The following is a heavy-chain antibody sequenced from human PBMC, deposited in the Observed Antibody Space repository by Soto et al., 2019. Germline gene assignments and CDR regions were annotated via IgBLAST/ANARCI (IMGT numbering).Heavy chain of an antibody. Sequence: GGSLRLSCAASGFTFSSYSMNWVRQAPGKGLEWVSYISSSSSTIYYADSVKGRFTISRDNAKNSLYLQMNSLRDEDTAVYYCAREEGSSSRYVSHYYYGMDVWGQGTTVTVSS. D-gene: IGHD6-13*01. CDR2: ISSSSSTI. CDR1: GFTFSSYS. CDR3: AREEGSSSRYVSHYYYGMDV. V-gene: IGHV3-48*02. J-gene: IGHJ6*02.